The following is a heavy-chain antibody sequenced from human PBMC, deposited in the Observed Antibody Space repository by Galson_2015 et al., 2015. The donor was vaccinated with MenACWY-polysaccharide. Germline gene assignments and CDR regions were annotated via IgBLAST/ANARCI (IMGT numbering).Heavy chain of an antibody. CDR3: ARGIAPDGIAVAKVLNDY. Sequence: SVKVSCKASGYTFNNYAINWVRQAPGQGLEWMGWINTYNGNTNYAQKVHGRVTVTADSNTAYMELQSLRSDDTAVYYCARGIAPDGIAVAKVLNDYWGQGTLVTVSS. CDR1: GYTFNNYA. D-gene: IGHD6-19*01. V-gene: IGHV1-18*04. J-gene: IGHJ4*02. CDR2: INTYNGNT.